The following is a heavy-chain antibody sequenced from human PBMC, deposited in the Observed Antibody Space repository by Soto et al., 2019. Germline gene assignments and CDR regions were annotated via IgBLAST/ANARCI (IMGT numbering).Heavy chain of an antibody. J-gene: IGHJ4*02. CDR1: GFTFSSYW. Sequence: GGSLRLSCAASGFTFSSYWMHWVRQAPGKGLVWVSRINSDGSSTSYADSVKGRFTTSRDNAKNTLYLQMNSLRAEDTAVYYCARELLAAYDSSGYGRIDYWGQGTLVTVSS. D-gene: IGHD3-22*01. CDR2: INSDGSST. CDR3: ARELLAAYDSSGYGRIDY. V-gene: IGHV3-74*01.